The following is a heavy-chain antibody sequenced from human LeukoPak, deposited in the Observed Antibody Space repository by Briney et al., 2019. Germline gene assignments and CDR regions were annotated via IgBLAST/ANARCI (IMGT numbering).Heavy chain of an antibody. CDR2: IKSKIDGGTI. V-gene: IGHV3-15*01. CDR1: GLTLSKAW. Sequence: PGGSLRLSCAASGLTLSKAWMSWVRQAPGKGLEWVGRIKSKIDGGTIEYAAPVKGRFTISRDDSKNKQYLQMNSLKTEDTAVYYCTTDGYCSGGNCYSFDYWGQGILVTVSA. J-gene: IGHJ4*02. CDR3: TTDGYCSGGNCYSFDY. D-gene: IGHD2-15*01.